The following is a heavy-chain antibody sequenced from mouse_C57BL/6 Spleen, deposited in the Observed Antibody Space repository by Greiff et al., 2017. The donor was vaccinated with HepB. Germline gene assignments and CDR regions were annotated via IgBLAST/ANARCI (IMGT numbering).Heavy chain of an antibody. V-gene: IGHV3-8*01. CDR2: ISYSGST. CDR1: GYSITSVY. J-gene: IGHJ4*01. Sequence: EVKLMESGPGLAKPSQTLSLTCSVTGYSITSVYWTWIRKFPGNKLEYMGYISYSGSTYYNPSLKSRISITQDTSKNQYYLQLNSVTTEDTATYYCARYSPQLGWGVMDYWGQGTSVTVSS. D-gene: IGHD4-1*02. CDR3: ARYSPQLGWGVMDY.